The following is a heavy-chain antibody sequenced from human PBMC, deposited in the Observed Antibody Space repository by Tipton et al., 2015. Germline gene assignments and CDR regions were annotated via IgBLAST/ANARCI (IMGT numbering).Heavy chain of an antibody. V-gene: IGHV3-21*01. D-gene: IGHD6-13*01. CDR3: ARDGSRGSSSGGMDV. Sequence: LSLTCAVYGGSFSGYYWTWVRQAPGKGLEWISSISSSSSYIYYADSVKGRFTISRDNAKNSLYLQMSSLRAEDTAVFYCARDGSRGSSSGGMDVWGQGTTVTVSS. J-gene: IGHJ6*02. CDR2: ISSSSSYI. CDR1: GGSFSGYY.